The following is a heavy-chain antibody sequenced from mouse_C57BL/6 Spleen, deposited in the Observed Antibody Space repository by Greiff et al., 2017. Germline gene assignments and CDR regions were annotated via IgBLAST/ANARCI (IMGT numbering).Heavy chain of an antibody. D-gene: IGHD1-1*01. J-gene: IGHJ4*01. CDR3: ASSSYAMDY. CDR1: GFNINDYY. Sequence: EVKLQASGAELVKPGASVKLSCKASGFNINDYYMHWVKQRTEQGLEWIGRIDPEDGETKYAPKFQGKATITADTSSITAYLPLSRLTAEDTSVYYCASSSYAMDYGGQGTSVTVSS. V-gene: IGHV14-2*01. CDR2: IDPEDGET.